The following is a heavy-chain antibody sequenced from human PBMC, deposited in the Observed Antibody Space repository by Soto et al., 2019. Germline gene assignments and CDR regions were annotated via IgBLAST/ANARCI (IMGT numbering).Heavy chain of an antibody. Sequence: QVQLVESGGGVVQPGRSLRLSCAASGFTFSSYAMHWVRQAPGKGLEWVAVISYDGSNKYYADSVKGRFTISRDNSKNTLYLQMNSLIAEDTAVYYCARDSMAGIGYWGQGTLVTVSS. D-gene: IGHD6-19*01. CDR3: ARDSMAGIGY. CDR2: ISYDGSNK. J-gene: IGHJ4*02. V-gene: IGHV3-30-3*01. CDR1: GFTFSSYA.